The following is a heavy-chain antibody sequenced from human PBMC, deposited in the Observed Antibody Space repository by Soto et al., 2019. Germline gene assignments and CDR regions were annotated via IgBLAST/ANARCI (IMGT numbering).Heavy chain of an antibody. V-gene: IGHV3-23*01. CDR3: ANDSIVVVVAATPRYFDL. J-gene: IGHJ2*01. CDR1: GFTFSSYA. CDR2: ISGSGGST. D-gene: IGHD2-15*01. Sequence: EVQLLESGGGLVQPGGSLRLSCAASGFTFSSYAMSWVRQAPGKGLEWVSAISGSGGSTYYADSVKGRFTISRDNSKNTLYLQMNSLRAEDTAVYYCANDSIVVVVAATPRYFDLWGRGTLVTVSS.